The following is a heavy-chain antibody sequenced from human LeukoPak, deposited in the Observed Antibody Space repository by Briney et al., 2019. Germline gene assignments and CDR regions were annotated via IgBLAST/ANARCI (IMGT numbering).Heavy chain of an antibody. CDR2: ISAYNGNT. Sequence: GASVKVSCKASGYTFTSYGISWVRQAPGQGLEWMGWISAYNGNTNYAQKLQGRVTMTTDTSTSTAYMELRSPRSDDTAVYYCARDTAPRGGQWPLDYWGQGTLVTVSS. V-gene: IGHV1-18*01. J-gene: IGHJ4*02. D-gene: IGHD6-19*01. CDR3: ARDTAPRGGQWPLDY. CDR1: GYTFTSYG.